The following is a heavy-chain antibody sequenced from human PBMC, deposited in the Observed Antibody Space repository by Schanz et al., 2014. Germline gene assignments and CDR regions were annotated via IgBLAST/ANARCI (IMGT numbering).Heavy chain of an antibody. CDR1: GFNFSDYA. Sequence: EVQLLESGGGLVQPGGSLRLSCAASGFNFSDYAMCWVRQAPGKGLEWVSAISGGGGTTYYTDSVKGRFTISRDNSKNTLYLQMNSLRAEDTAVYYCAKTPREYCNYDNCPNWFDSWGQGTLVTVSS. D-gene: IGHD2-15*01. CDR3: AKTPREYCNYDNCPNWFDS. J-gene: IGHJ5*01. V-gene: IGHV3-23*01. CDR2: ISGGGGTT.